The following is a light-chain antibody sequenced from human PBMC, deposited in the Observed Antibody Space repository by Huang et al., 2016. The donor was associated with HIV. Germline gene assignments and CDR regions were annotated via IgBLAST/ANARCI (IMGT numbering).Light chain of an antibody. CDR1: QGISSY. V-gene: IGKV1-8*01. Sequence: AIRMTQSPSSLSASTGDRVTITRRASQGISSYLAWYQQKPGKAPNLLIYAASTLQSGVPSRFSGSGSGTDFTLTISCLQSEDFATYYCQQYYSYPPWTFGQGTKVEIK. J-gene: IGKJ1*01. CDR2: AAS. CDR3: QQYYSYPPWT.